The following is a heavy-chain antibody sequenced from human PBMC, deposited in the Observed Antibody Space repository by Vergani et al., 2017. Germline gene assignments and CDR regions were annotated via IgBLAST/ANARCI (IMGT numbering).Heavy chain of an antibody. D-gene: IGHD2-2*01. CDR3: ARVWNGEVVGPAAMDAFDI. V-gene: IGHV1-2*02. CDR1: GHTFTGYY. Sequence: QVQLVQSGAEVKKPGASVKVSCKASGHTFTGYYMHWVRQAPGPGFEWMGWINPNSGGTNYAQKFQGRVTMTRDTSISTAYMELSRLRSDDTAVYYWARVWNGEVVGPAAMDAFDIWGQGTMVTVSS. J-gene: IGHJ3*02. CDR2: INPNSGGT.